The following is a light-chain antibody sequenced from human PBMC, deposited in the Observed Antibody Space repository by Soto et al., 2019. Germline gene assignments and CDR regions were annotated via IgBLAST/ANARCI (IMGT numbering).Light chain of an antibody. CDR1: QGISNW. J-gene: IGKJ1*01. Sequence: DIQMTQSPSSVSASVGDRVTITCRASQGISNWLAWYQQKPGTAPKVLIYHASNLQSGVPSRFSGSGSGTEFTLTISSMQPDDFASDYCQQYNSYSFGQGTKVDIK. CDR3: QQYNSYS. V-gene: IGKV1-5*01. CDR2: HAS.